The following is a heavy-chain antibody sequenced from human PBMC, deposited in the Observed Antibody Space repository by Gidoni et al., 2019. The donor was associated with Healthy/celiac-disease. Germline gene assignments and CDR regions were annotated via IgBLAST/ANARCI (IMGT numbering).Heavy chain of an antibody. J-gene: IGHJ6*02. CDR1: GLTFSDDY. CDR2: ISSSSSYT. CDR3: ARDQAPYYGSGSYYPLSVYYGMDV. Sequence: QVQLVESGGGWVKPGGSLRLSCAASGLTFSDDYLSGIRQAPGKGLEWVSYISSSSSYTNYADSVKGRFTISRDNAKNSLYLQMNSLRAEDTAVYYCARDQAPYYGSGSYYPLSVYYGMDVWGQGTTVTVSS. V-gene: IGHV3-11*06. D-gene: IGHD3-10*01.